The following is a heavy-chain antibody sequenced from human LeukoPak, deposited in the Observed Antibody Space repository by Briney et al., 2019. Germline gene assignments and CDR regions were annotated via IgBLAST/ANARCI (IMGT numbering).Heavy chain of an antibody. CDR3: AKRRFPSFGADDY. J-gene: IGHJ4*02. CDR2: ISSSGGST. Sequence: GGSLRLSCAASGFTFGSYGMSWVRQAPGKGLEWVSAISSSGGSTYFAESVKGRFTISRDNSRNTLYLQMNSLRAEDTALYYCAKRRFPSFGADDYWGQGTLVTVSS. CDR1: GFTFGSYG. V-gene: IGHV3-23*01. D-gene: IGHD3-10*01.